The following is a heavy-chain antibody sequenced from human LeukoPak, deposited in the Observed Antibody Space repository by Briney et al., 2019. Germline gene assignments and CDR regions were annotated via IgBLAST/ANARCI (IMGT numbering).Heavy chain of an antibody. Sequence: GGSLRLSCAASGFTFSSYAMHWVRQAPGKGLEWVAVISYDGSNKYYADSVKGRFTISRDNSKNTLYLQMNSLRAEDTAMYYCARGPLTGRWPDMGFDYWGQGTLVTVSS. CDR2: ISYDGSNK. J-gene: IGHJ4*02. V-gene: IGHV3-30-3*01. CDR1: GFTFSSYA. CDR3: ARGPLTGRWPDMGFDY. D-gene: IGHD5-24*01.